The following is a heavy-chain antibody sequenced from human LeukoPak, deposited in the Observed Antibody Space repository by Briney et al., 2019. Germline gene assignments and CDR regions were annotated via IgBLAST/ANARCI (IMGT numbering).Heavy chain of an antibody. CDR1: GGSFSGYY. V-gene: IGHV4-34*01. CDR2: INHSGST. J-gene: IGHJ4*02. D-gene: IGHD5-12*01. CDR3: ARAVDIVATGGSFDY. Sequence: KSSETLSLTCAVYGGSFSGYYWSWIRQPPGKGLEWIGEINHSGSTNYNPSLKSRVTISVDTSKNQFSLKLSSVTAADTAVYYCARAVDIVATGGSFDYWGQGTLVTVSS.